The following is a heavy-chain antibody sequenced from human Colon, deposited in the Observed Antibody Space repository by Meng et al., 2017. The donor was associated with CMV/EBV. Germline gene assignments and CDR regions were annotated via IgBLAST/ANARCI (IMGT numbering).Heavy chain of an antibody. CDR2: ISYDGVHI. Sequence: GGSLRLSCAASQFPFTNYAMHWVRQAPGEGLEWVAVISYDGVHISYLDSVKGRFTISRDNSKNTLYLQMTGLRSEDTAVYYCARDGDYCTNGVCYFDYWGQGTPVTVSS. CDR1: QFPFTNYA. J-gene: IGHJ4*02. V-gene: IGHV3-30-3*01. CDR3: ARDGDYCTNGVCYFDY. D-gene: IGHD2-8*01.